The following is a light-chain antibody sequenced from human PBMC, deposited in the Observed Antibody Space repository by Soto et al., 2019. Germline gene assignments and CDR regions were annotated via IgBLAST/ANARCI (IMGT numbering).Light chain of an antibody. J-gene: IGLJ1*01. Sequence: QSVLTQPPSVSAAPGQTVTISCSGSSSNIGNNYVSWYQQLPGTAPKLLIYDNNKRPSGIPDRFSGSKSGTSATLGITGLPTGDEADYYCGTWDSSLSAYVLGTGTKVTVL. CDR1: SSNIGNNY. CDR3: GTWDSSLSAYV. V-gene: IGLV1-51*01. CDR2: DNN.